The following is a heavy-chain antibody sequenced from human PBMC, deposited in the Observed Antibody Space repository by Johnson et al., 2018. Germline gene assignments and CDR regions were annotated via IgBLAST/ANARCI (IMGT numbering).Heavy chain of an antibody. V-gene: IGHV3-11*04. CDR2: ISRSGSAV. D-gene: IGHD5-12*01. Sequence: VQLVEAGGGLVKPGGSLRLSCAASGFTFNNYYMTWIRQAPGKGLEWLSYISRSGSAVYYEDSVKGRFTISRDKAKNSLSLQMNSLRAEDTAVYYCAREGRRGYDDFDYWGQGTLVTVSS. CDR1: GFTFNNYY. CDR3: AREGRRGYDDFDY. J-gene: IGHJ4*02.